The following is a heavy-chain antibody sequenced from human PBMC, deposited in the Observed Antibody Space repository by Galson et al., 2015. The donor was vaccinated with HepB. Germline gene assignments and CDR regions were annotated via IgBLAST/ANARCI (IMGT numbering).Heavy chain of an antibody. V-gene: IGHV4-61*02. CDR2: IYTSGST. J-gene: IGHJ4*02. Sequence: TLSLTCTVSGGSISSGSYYWSWIRQPAGKGLEWIGRIYTSGSTNYNPSLKSRVTISVDTSKNQFSLKLSSVTAADTAVYYCARDRGQWLGPEPSYYFDYWGQGTLVTVSS. CDR1: GGSISSGSYY. D-gene: IGHD6-19*01. CDR3: ARDRGQWLGPEPSYYFDY.